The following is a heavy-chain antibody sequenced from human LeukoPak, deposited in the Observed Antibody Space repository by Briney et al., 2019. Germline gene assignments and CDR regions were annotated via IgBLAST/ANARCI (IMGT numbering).Heavy chain of an antibody. J-gene: IGHJ3*02. CDR3: ARDLVVGDAFDI. CDR2: IKQDGSEK. D-gene: IGHD2-15*01. CDR1: GFTFSSYW. V-gene: IGHV3-7*01. Sequence: GGSLRLSCAASGFTFSSYWMSWVRQAPGKGPEWVANIKQDGSEKYYVDSVKGRFTISRGNAKNSLYLQMNSLRAEDTAVYYCARDLVVGDAFDIWGQGTMVTVSS.